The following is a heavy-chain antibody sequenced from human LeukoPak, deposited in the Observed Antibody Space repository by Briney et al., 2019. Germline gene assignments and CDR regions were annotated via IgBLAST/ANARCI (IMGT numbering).Heavy chain of an antibody. CDR2: INSSGGT. Sequence: PGGSLRLSRAAPGVTGSKNYMSWGPPAPGKGLEWVSAINSSGGTYYADSVKGRFTISRGTSKNTLYLQMNSLRAEDTAVYYCATSIAARLGWFDPWGQGTLVTVSS. CDR3: ATSIAARLGWFDP. CDR1: GVTGSKNY. J-gene: IGHJ5*02. D-gene: IGHD6-6*01. V-gene: IGHV3-53*01.